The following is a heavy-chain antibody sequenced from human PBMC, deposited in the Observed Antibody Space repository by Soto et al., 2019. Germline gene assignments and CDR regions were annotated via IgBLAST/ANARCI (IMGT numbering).Heavy chain of an antibody. J-gene: IGHJ6*02. D-gene: IGHD3-3*01. V-gene: IGHV4-31*03. CDR2: IYYNGAT. Sequence: QVQLQESGPGLVKPSQTLSLTCTVSGGSISSGAYHWNWIRQHPGKGLEWIGYIYYNGATYYSSSLQSRVDISVDTSRNQFSLRLASVTAADTAVYYCARGSAGRFLGVYYGVDVWGPGTTVTVSS. CDR3: ARGSAGRFLGVYYGVDV. CDR1: GGSISSGAYH.